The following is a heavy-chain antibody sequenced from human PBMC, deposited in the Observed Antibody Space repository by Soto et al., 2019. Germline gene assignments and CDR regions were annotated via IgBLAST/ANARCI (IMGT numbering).Heavy chain of an antibody. CDR3: ARDSRHSGIYYVAGDY. CDR2: ISAYNGNT. V-gene: IGHV1-18*04. J-gene: IGHJ4*01. D-gene: IGHD1-26*01. CDR1: GYTFTSYD. Sequence: ASVKVSCKASGYTFTSYDISWVRQAPGQGLEWVGWISAYNGNTDYAQKLQGRVTMTTDTSTNTVYMELRSLRSEDTAVYYCARDSRHSGIYYVAGDYWGHGTLVTVSS.